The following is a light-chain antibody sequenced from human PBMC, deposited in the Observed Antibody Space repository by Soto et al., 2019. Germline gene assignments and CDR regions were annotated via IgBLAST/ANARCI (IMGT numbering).Light chain of an antibody. CDR2: EFS. J-gene: IGLJ1*01. CDR3: SSYGGSNFNV. V-gene: IGLV2-8*01. CDR1: SSDVGGYNF. Sequence: QSALTQPPSASGSPGQSVTISCTGTSSDVGGYNFVSWYQQHPGKAPKLIIYEFSERPSGVPDRYSGSKARNTAYLTVSGLQADDEADYYCSSYGGSNFNVLGIGTKVTVL.